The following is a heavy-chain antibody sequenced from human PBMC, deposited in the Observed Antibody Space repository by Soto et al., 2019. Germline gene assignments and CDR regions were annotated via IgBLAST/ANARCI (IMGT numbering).Heavy chain of an antibody. V-gene: IGHV4-39*01. CDR2: IYYSGST. CDR3: ARNRARNWFDP. CDR1: GGSISSSSYY. Sequence: LSLTCIVSGGSISSSSYYWGWIRQPPGKGLEWIGSIYYSGSTYYNPSLKSRVTISVDTSKNQFSLKLSSVTAADTAVFFCARNRARNWFDPWGQGTLVTVSS. J-gene: IGHJ5*02. D-gene: IGHD6-6*01.